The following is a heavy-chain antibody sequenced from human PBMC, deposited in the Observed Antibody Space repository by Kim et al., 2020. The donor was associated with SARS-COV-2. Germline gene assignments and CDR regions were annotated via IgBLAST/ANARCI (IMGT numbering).Heavy chain of an antibody. CDR3: AGPCRGDYSSGWYFDY. V-gene: IGHV4-39*01. D-gene: IGHD6-19*01. Sequence: PSRKSQVTISVDTSKNQLSLKLTSVTAADTAVYYCAGPCRGDYSSGWYFDYWGQGILVTVSS. J-gene: IGHJ4*02.